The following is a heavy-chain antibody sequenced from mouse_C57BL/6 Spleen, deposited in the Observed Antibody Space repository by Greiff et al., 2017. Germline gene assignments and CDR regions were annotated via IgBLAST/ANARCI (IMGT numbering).Heavy chain of an antibody. J-gene: IGHJ4*01. CDR3: ARGGASYSNYDAMDY. D-gene: IGHD2-5*01. Sequence: VQLQQSGAELVKPGASVKISCKASGYAFSSYWMNWVKQRPGKGLEWIGQIYPGDGDTNYNGKFKGKATLTADKSSSTAYMQLSSLTSEDSAVYFCARGGASYSNYDAMDYWGQGTSVTVSS. CDR2: IYPGDGDT. CDR1: GYAFSSYW. V-gene: IGHV1-80*01.